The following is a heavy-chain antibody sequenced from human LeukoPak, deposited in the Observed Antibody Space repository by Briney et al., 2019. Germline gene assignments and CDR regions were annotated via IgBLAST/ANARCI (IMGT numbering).Heavy chain of an antibody. CDR2: IRSKANSYAT. Sequence: GGSLRLSCAASGFTFSGSAMHWVRQASGKGLEWVGRIRSKANSYATAYAASVKGRFTISRDDSKNTAYLQMNSLKTEDTAVYYCTRPGSSWYYDYWGQGTLVTVSS. CDR1: GFTFSGSA. CDR3: TRPGSSWYYDY. V-gene: IGHV3-73*01. D-gene: IGHD6-13*01. J-gene: IGHJ4*02.